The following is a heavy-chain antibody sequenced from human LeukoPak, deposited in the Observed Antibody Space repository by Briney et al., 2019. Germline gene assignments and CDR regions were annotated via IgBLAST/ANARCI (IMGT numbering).Heavy chain of an antibody. J-gene: IGHJ3*02. V-gene: IGHV3-53*04. CDR3: AREVMAKRRAFDI. D-gene: IGHD2-8*01. CDR2: IYSDDRT. Sequence: GGSLRLSCAASGFTASSNYMSWVRQAPGKGLEGVSVIYSDDRTYYADSVKGRFTISRHTSKKTLYLQMNSLRAEDTAVYYCAREVMAKRRAFDIWGQGTVVTVSS. CDR1: GFTASSNY.